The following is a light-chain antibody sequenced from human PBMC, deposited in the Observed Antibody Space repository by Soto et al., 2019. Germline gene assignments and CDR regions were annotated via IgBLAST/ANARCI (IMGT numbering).Light chain of an antibody. CDR3: LQDHDDSWA. CDR2: AAS. J-gene: IGKJ1*01. CDR1: QDIGND. Sequence: AIQMTQSPSSLXXXXXXXXAVTCXASQDIGNDLGWYQQKPGKAPKVLIYAASNLHSGVPSRFSGSRSGADFTLTISGLQPEDFATYYCLQDHDDSWAFGQGTKVDI. V-gene: IGKV1-6*01.